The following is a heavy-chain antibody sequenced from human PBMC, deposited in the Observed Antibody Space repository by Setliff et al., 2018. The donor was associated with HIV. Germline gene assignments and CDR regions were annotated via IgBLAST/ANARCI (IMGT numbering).Heavy chain of an antibody. D-gene: IGHD3-3*01. CDR1: GYTFTSHY. V-gene: IGHV1-46*01. J-gene: IGHJ6*02. Sequence: ASVKVSCKASGYTFTSHYIHWVRQAPGQGLEWMGIINPFFRTPKYAQKFQGRVTISTDESTKTGYMELSSVTFADTAVYYCVGLWRGLWTTSPGDQYYGMDVWGQGTTVTVSS. CDR3: VGLWRGLWTTSPGDQYYGMDV. CDR2: INPFFRTP.